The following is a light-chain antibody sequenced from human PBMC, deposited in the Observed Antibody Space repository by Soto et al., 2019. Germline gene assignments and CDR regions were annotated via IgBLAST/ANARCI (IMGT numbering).Light chain of an antibody. CDR1: QSVYQY. J-gene: IGKJ4*01. CDR2: DAS. CDR3: QQRYSWPPLT. V-gene: IGKV3-11*01. Sequence: EVVLTQSPATLSLSPGERATLSCRASQSVYQYLAWYQQKPGQAPRLLIYDASNRATGIPARFSGTGSGTDFTLTISSLEPEDIGVYYCQQRYSWPPLTFGGGTKVEIK.